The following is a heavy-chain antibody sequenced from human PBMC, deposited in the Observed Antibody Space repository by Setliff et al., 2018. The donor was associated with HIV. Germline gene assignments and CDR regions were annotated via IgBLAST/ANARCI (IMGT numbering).Heavy chain of an antibody. V-gene: IGHV4-34*01. J-gene: IGHJ6*03. CDR3: ARGTLVVPDARDYYYYLDI. CDR2: INHSGST. D-gene: IGHD2-2*01. Sequence: SETLSLTCAVYGGSFSGYYWTWIRQPPGKGLEWIGEINHSGSTNDNPSLKSRLTISVDTSKNQFSLRLRSVTAADSAVYYCARGTLVVPDARDYYYYLDIWGQGTMVTVSS. CDR1: GGSFSGYY.